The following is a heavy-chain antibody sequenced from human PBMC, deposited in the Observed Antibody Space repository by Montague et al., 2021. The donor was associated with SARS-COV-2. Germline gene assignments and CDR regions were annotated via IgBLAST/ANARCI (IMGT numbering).Heavy chain of an antibody. V-gene: IGHV3-23*01. Sequence: SLRLSCTASGFTFSRYAMSWVRQAPGKGLEWVSGISGSGGSTYYXXSLKGRFTISRDNSKNTLYLQMNSLRAEDTAVYYCAKGGERITMIVVVITLADFDYWGQGTLVTVSS. D-gene: IGHD3-22*01. CDR3: AKGGERITMIVVVITLADFDY. J-gene: IGHJ4*02. CDR1: GFTFSRYA. CDR2: ISGSGGST.